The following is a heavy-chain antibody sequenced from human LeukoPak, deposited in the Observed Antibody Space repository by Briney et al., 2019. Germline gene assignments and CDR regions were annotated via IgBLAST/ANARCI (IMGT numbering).Heavy chain of an antibody. Sequence: SETLSLTCTVSGGSINNYYWNWIRQPPGKGLEWIGYIYYTGSANYNSSLQSRVTISVDTSNNHFSLKLNSVTAADTAVYYCARIAPGMSFDYWGQGTLVTVSS. D-gene: IGHD1-14*01. V-gene: IGHV4-59*01. CDR3: ARIAPGMSFDY. CDR1: GGSINNYY. CDR2: IYYTGSA. J-gene: IGHJ4*02.